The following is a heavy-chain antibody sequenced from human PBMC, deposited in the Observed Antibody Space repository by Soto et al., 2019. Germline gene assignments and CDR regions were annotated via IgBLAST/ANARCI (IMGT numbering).Heavy chain of an antibody. CDR3: ARLILGYFDMRNGNSTPYHMDV. CDR1: GAPMSPDY. CDR2: ISYSGNT. Sequence: SETLSLTCTVSGAPMSPDYWGWIRQFPAKGLQWIGYISYSGNTKYSPALEGRVTISVDTSQNQFSLKVRSVTAADTAVYYRARLILGYFDMRNGNSTPYHMDVWGKGTTVTVSS. V-gene: IGHV4-59*01. D-gene: IGHD5-18*01. J-gene: IGHJ6*03.